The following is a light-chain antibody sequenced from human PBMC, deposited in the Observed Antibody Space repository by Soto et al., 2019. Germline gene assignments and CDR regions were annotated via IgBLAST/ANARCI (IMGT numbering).Light chain of an antibody. CDR2: DAS. CDR3: QQYNNFMYT. Sequence: DIQMTQSPSTLSASVGDRVTITCRASQSISNWLAWYQQKPGKAPKLLIYDASSLERGVPSRFGGSGSGTEFTLAISSLQPDDFATYYCQQYNNFMYTFGQGTKLEI. J-gene: IGKJ2*01. CDR1: QSISNW. V-gene: IGKV1-5*01.